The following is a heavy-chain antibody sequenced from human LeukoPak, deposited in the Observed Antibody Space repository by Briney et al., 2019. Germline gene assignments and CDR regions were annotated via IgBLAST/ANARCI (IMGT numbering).Heavy chain of an antibody. V-gene: IGHV3-33*01. CDR2: IWYDGSNK. CDR3: ARDDIAAAGVLDY. Sequence: GRSLRLFCAASGFTFSSYGMHWVRQAPGKGLEWVAVIWYDGSNKYYADSVKGRFTISRDNSKNTLYLQMNSLRAEDTAVYYCARDDIAAAGVLDYWGKGTLVTVSS. CDR1: GFTFSSYG. J-gene: IGHJ4*02. D-gene: IGHD6-13*01.